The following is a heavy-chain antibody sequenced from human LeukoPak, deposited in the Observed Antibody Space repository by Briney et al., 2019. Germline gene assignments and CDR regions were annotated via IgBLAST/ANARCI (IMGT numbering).Heavy chain of an antibody. CDR3: AGQKGDY. V-gene: IGHV3-30*03. J-gene: IGHJ4*02. CDR2: ISYDGSNK. Sequence: TGGSLRLSCAASGFTFSSYGMHWVRQAPGKGLEWVAVISYDGSNKYYADSVKGRFIISRDNSKNTLYLQMNSLRAEDTAVYYCAGQKGDYWGQGTLVTVSS. CDR1: GFTFSSYG.